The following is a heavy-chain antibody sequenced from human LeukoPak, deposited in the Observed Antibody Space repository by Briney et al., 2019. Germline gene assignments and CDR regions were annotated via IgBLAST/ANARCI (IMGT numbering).Heavy chain of an antibody. J-gene: IGHJ6*03. CDR2: ISYDGSNK. CDR3: ASLYSSSPLRLYYYYYMDV. CDR1: GFTFSSYG. V-gene: IGHV3-30*03. Sequence: GRSLRLSCAASGFTFSSYGMHWVRQAPGKGLEWVAVISYDGSNKYYADSVKGRFTISRDNSKNTLYLQMNSLRAEDTAVYYCASLYSSSPLRLYYYYYMDVWGKGTTVTVSS. D-gene: IGHD6-13*01.